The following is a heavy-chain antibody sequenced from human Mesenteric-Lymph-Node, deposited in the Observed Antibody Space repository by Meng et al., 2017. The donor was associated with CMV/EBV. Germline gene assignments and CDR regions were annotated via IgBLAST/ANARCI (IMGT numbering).Heavy chain of an antibody. D-gene: IGHD1-1*01. CDR1: GYPFADSS. CDR2: INPKTGGA. CDR3: ARDHNSAWQKDWYFDL. V-gene: IGHV1-2*06. Sequence: GYPFADSSVYWVRQAPGHGLEWMGRINPKTGGAYSAQMFQGRVAMSFDSSTTTVYMELSGLRSDDTAVYYCARDHNSAWQKDWYFDLWGPGTLVTVSS. J-gene: IGHJ2*01.